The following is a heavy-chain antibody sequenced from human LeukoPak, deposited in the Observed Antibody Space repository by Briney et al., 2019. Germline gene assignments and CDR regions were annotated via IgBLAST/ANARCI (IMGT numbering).Heavy chain of an antibody. CDR2: IYHSGST. V-gene: IGHV4-30-4*08. D-gene: IGHD3-3*01. Sequence: SETLSLTCTVSGGSISSGYYYWTWIRQHPGKGLEWIGYIYHSGSTYYNPSLKSRVTISVDTSKNQFSLKLSSVTAADTAVYYCARGGYDFWSGYHDAFDIWGQGTMVTVSS. CDR3: ARGGYDFWSGYHDAFDI. CDR1: GGSISSGYYY. J-gene: IGHJ3*02.